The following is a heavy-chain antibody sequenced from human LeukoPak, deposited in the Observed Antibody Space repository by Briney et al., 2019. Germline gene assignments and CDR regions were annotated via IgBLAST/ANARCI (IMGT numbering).Heavy chain of an antibody. Sequence: GGSLRLSCAASGVTLSDHHMDWVRQAPGKGLDGDGRTRNKAKRYTTEYAASVKGRFTISRDDSKNSLHLQMNSLKSEATAVYYCARDGGKGDNSAFDIWGQRTAVTVSS. D-gene: IGHD3-16*01. CDR1: GVTLSDHH. V-gene: IGHV3-72*01. CDR2: TRNKAKRYTT. J-gene: IGHJ3*02. CDR3: ARDGGKGDNSAFDI.